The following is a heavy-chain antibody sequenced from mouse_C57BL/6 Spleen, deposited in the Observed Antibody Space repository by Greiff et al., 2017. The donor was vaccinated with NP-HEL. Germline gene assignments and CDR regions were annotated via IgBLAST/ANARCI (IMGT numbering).Heavy chain of an antibody. CDR2: ISYDGSN. CDR1: GYSITSGYY. J-gene: IGHJ4*01. Sequence: DVQLQESGPGLVKPSQSLSLTCSVTGYSITSGYYWNWIRQFPGNKLEWMGYISYDGSNNYNPSLKNRISITRDTSKNQCFLKLNAVTTEDTATYYCAREEDYDDGYYARDYWGQGTSVTVSS. V-gene: IGHV3-6*01. CDR3: AREEDYDDGYYARDY. D-gene: IGHD2-4*01.